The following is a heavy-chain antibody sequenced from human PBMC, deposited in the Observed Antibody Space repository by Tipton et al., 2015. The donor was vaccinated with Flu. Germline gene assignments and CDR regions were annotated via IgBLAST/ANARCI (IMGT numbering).Heavy chain of an antibody. D-gene: IGHD3-10*01. CDR2: IYTSGTT. V-gene: IGHV4-4*07. J-gene: IGHJ4*02. CDR1: GDSMSSFY. CDR3: ARASGSGTNVIFDY. Sequence: TLSLTCIVPGDSMSSFYWSWVRQPATKGLEWIGRIYTSGTTKYNPSLKSRVTMSVDTSKNQFSLRLSSVTAADTAVYYCARASGSGTNVIFDYWGQGMLVTVSS.